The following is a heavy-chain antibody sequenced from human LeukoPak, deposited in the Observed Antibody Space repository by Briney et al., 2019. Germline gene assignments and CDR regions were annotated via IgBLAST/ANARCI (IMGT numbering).Heavy chain of an antibody. J-gene: IGHJ6*03. CDR2: ISSSSSTI. Sequence: GGSLRLSCAASGFTFSSYSMNWVRQAPGKGLEWVSYISSSSSTIYYADSVKGRFTISRDNAKNSLYLQMNSLRAEDTAVYYCAREDFWSSYYYMDVWGKGTTVTVSS. D-gene: IGHD3-3*01. CDR1: GFTFSSYS. V-gene: IGHV3-48*01. CDR3: AREDFWSSYYYMDV.